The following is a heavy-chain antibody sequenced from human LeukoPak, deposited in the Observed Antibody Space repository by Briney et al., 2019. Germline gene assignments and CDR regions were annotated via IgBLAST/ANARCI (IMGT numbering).Heavy chain of an antibody. CDR2: IYYSGST. D-gene: IGHD3-9*01. CDR1: GGSISSYY. CDR3: ARGGERNIDRLLFDC. V-gene: IGHV4-59*01. Sequence: SETLSLTCTVSGGSISSYYWSWIRQPPGKGLEWIGYIYYSGSTTYNPSLKSRVTISVDTSKNQFSLNVNSVTAADTAVYYCARGGERNIDRLLFDCWGQGTLVTVSS. J-gene: IGHJ4*02.